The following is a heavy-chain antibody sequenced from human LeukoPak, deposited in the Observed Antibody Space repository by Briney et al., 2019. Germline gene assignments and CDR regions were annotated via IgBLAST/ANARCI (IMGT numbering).Heavy chain of an antibody. Sequence: GGSLRLSCAASRFAFNFFAMSWVRQAPGKGLQWVSTINANGINTYYADSVRGRFTISRDNSKDTLYLQLNSLRDEDAAIYFCAKPISGGLAVSADWFDPCGQGTLVAVSS. CDR1: RFAFNFFA. CDR2: INANGINT. J-gene: IGHJ5*02. CDR3: AKPISGGLAVSADWFDP. D-gene: IGHD6-19*01. V-gene: IGHV3-23*01.